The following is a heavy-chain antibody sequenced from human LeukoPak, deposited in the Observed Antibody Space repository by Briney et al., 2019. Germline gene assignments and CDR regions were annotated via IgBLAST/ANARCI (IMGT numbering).Heavy chain of an antibody. CDR3: ARAGYDSSIDY. CDR1: GFTFSNYW. D-gene: IGHD3-22*01. V-gene: IGHV3-74*01. CDR2: INDDGSAT. J-gene: IGHJ4*02. Sequence: GGSLRLSCAASGFTFSNYWMHWVRQVPGKGLVWVSRINDDGSATFYADSVKGRFTISRDNAKNTLFLQINSLRAEDTALYYCARAGYDSSIDYWGQGTLVTVSS.